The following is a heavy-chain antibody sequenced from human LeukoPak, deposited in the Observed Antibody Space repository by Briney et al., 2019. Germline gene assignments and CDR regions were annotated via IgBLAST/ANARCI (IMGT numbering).Heavy chain of an antibody. D-gene: IGHD3-10*01. Sequence: QTGGSLRLSCAASGFPFTIYAMSWVRQAPGKGLEWVSSIGGSSTYYADFVKGRFTISRDTSKNTMFLQMNSLRAEDTAIYYCAKYRGFGDSYDSWGQGTLVTASS. CDR1: GFPFTIYA. CDR3: AKYRGFGDSYDS. CDR2: IGGSST. V-gene: IGHV3-23*01. J-gene: IGHJ4*02.